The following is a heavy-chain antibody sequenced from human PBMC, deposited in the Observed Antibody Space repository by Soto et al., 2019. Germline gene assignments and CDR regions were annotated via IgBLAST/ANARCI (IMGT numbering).Heavy chain of an antibody. V-gene: IGHV4-61*01. CDR2: IYYSGST. CDR1: GGSVSSGSYY. D-gene: IGHD3-22*01. J-gene: IGHJ6*02. CDR3: ARDRYYDSSGYYPYYYYSMDV. Sequence: SETLSLTCTVSGGSVSSGSYYWSWIRQPPGKGLEWIGYIYYSGSTNYNPSLKSRVTISVDTSKNQFSLKLSSVTAADTAVYYCARDRYYDSSGYYPYYYYSMDVWGQGTTVTVSS.